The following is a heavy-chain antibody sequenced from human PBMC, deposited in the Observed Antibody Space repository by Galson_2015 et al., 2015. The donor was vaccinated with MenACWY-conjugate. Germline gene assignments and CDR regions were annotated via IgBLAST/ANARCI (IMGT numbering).Heavy chain of an antibody. CDR1: AFTFSNAY. D-gene: IGHD5-24*01. J-gene: IGHJ6*03. Sequence: SLRLSCAGSAFTFSNAYMSWVRQAPGKGLEWVGRIKSQTDGGKIDYAAPVKGRFTISRDDSKNTLYLQMNSMKIKDTAVYYCTTHNPDARDGLLFHFYMDIWGKATTVTVSS. V-gene: IGHV3-15*01. CDR2: IKSQTDGGKI. CDR3: TTHNPDARDGLLFHFYMDI.